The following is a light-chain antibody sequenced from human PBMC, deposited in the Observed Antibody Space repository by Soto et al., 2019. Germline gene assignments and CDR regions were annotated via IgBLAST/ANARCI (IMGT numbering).Light chain of an antibody. CDR2: EGS. J-gene: IGLJ2*01. Sequence: QSVLTQSASVSGSPGQSITISCTGTSNDVGSYNLVSWYQHHPGKAPKLIIYEGSKRPSGVSDRFSGSKSGDTASLTISGLQAEDEAAYYCCSYSGSVVFGGGTKVTVL. CDR3: CSYSGSVV. CDR1: SNDVGSYNL. V-gene: IGLV2-23*01.